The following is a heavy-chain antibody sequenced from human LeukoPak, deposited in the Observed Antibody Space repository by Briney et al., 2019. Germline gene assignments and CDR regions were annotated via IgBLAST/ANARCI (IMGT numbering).Heavy chain of an antibody. D-gene: IGHD3-22*01. V-gene: IGHV1-2*02. CDR3: ARDGDSSGYPASSSSRLDP. Sequence: ASVKVSCKASGYTFTGQHMHWVRQAPGQGLEWMGWINPNSGGTKYAQKFQGRVTMTRDTCISTAYMELTSLRSDDTAVYYCARDGDSSGYPASSSSRLDPWGQGTLVTVSS. CDR1: GYTFTGQH. CDR2: INPNSGGT. J-gene: IGHJ5*02.